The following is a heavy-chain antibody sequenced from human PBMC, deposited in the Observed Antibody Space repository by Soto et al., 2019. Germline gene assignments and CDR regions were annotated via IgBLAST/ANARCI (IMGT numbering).Heavy chain of an antibody. CDR3: ARGVEGITGTTLYYFDY. J-gene: IGHJ4*02. V-gene: IGHV4-30-4*01. D-gene: IGHD1-7*01. Sequence: SETLSLTCTVSGGSISSGDYYWSWIRQPLGKGLEWIGYIYYSGSTYYNPSLKSRVTISVDTSKNQFSLKLSSVTAADTAVYYCARGVEGITGTTLYYFDYWGQGTLVTVSS. CDR2: IYYSGST. CDR1: GGSISSGDYY.